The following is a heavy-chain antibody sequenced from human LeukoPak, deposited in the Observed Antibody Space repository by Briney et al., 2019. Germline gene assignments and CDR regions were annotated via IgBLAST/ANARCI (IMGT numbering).Heavy chain of an antibody. J-gene: IGHJ4*02. CDR2: INPNSGDT. CDR1: GYTLTELS. CDR3: ARDIGQWLVDY. D-gene: IGHD6-19*01. Sequence: ASVKVSCKVSGYTLTELSMHWVRQAPGQGLEWMGWINPNSGDTNYAQKFQGRVTMTRDTSISTAYMELSRLKSDDTAVYYCARDIGQWLVDYWGQGTLVTVSS. V-gene: IGHV1-2*02.